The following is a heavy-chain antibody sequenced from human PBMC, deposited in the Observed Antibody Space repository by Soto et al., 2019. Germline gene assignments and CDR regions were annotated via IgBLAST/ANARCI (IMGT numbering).Heavy chain of an antibody. J-gene: IGHJ4*02. CDR2: IFWNDAK. D-gene: IGHD3-10*01. V-gene: IGHV2-5*01. CDR1: GFSLTTDGVG. CDR3: AHRVMVRGRGWRTFDY. Sequence: QITLRESGPTLVKPTQTLTLTCTFSGFSLTTDGVGVGWIRQPPGTALECLALIFWNDAKRYSPSLSSRLTITKDTSKNQVILTMTNVDTVDTATYYSAHRVMVRGRGWRTFDYWGQGTLVAVSS.